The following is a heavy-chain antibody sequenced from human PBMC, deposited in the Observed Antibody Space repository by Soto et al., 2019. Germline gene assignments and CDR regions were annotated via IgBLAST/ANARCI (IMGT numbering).Heavy chain of an antibody. V-gene: IGHV3-7*03. Sequence: GGSLRLSCVASGFIFTDYWMTWVRQAPGKGLEWLANVRQNGAEGYYVDSVKGRFTISRDNAKNSVFLQINSLRAEDTAVYYCARDNWGNDFWGQGTLVTVSA. CDR3: ARDNWGNDF. D-gene: IGHD7-27*01. CDR1: GFIFTDYW. J-gene: IGHJ4*02. CDR2: VRQNGAEG.